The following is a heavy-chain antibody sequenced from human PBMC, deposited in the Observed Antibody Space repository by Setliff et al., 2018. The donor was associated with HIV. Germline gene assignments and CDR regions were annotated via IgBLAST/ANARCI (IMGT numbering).Heavy chain of an antibody. CDR2: ISHSGST. D-gene: IGHD6-13*01. Sequence: SETLSLTCAVYGGPSSGYWSWVRQSPGKGLEWIGEISHSGSTNYNLSLKSRAAVSADTSKKQFSLKLTSVTAADTGIYYCVASSSWSCRLNYWGQGTQVTVSS. J-gene: IGHJ4*02. CDR3: VASSSWSCRLNY. CDR1: GGPSSGY. V-gene: IGHV4-34*01.